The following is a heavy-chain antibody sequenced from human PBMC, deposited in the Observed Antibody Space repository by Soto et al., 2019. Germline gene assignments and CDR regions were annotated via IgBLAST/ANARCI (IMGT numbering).Heavy chain of an antibody. J-gene: IGHJ6*02. CDR1: GDSVSSNSAA. CDR2: TYYRSKWYN. CDR3: ARGQWLLQLAKIYYYYVMDV. Sequence: SQTLSLTCAISGDSVSSNSAAWNWIRQSPSRGLEWLGRTYYRSKWYNDYAVSVKSRITINPDTSKNQFSLQLNSVTPEDTAVYYCARGQWLLQLAKIYYYYVMDVRGQGTTVTVSS. D-gene: IGHD6-19*01. V-gene: IGHV6-1*01.